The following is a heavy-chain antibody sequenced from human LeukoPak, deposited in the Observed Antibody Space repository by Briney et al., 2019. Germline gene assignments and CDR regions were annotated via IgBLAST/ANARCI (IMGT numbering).Heavy chain of an antibody. J-gene: IGHJ4*02. D-gene: IGHD3-22*01. CDR3: ARGGGTYYHDG. CDR2: INHSEST. V-gene: IGHV4-34*01. CDR1: GGSFSGYY. Sequence: PSETLSLTCAVYGGSFSGYYWSWIRQPPPKGLEWIGEINHSESTNYNPSLKRRVTIYVDTSKNQFSLNLSSVTAADTAVYYCARGGGTYYHDGWGQGTLVTVSS.